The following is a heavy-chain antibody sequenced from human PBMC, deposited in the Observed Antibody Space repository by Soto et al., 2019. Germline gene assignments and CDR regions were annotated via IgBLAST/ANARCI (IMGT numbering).Heavy chain of an antibody. V-gene: IGHV1-18*01. CDR3: GRYILTGYYPAAGAFDF. Sequence: ASVKVSCKASGYTFTSYGISWVRQAPGQGLEWMGWISAYNGNTNYAQKLQGRVTMTTDTSTSTAYMELRSLRSDDTAVYYCGRYILTGYYPAAGAFDFWGQGTRVPVSS. CDR2: ISAYNGNT. D-gene: IGHD3-9*01. CDR1: GYTFTSYG. J-gene: IGHJ3*01.